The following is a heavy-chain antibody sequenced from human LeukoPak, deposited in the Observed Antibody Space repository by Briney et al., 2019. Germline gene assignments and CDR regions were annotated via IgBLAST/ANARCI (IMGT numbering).Heavy chain of an antibody. Sequence: ASMKVSCKASGYTFTGYYMHWVRQTPGQGLECMGWINPNSGGTNYAQKFQGRVTMTRHTSISRAYMELSRLRSDDTAVYYCARDEGTVAGVDYWGQGTLVTVSS. CDR3: ARDEGTVAGVDY. CDR1: GYTFTGYY. CDR2: INPNSGGT. V-gene: IGHV1-2*02. J-gene: IGHJ4*02. D-gene: IGHD6-19*01.